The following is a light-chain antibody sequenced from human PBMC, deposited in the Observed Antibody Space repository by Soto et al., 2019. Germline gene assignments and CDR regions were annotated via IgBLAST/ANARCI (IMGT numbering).Light chain of an antibody. Sequence: DIQMTQSPSSLSASVGDRVTITCPASQSISSNLNWYQQKPGKAPKLLIYTAASLQSGVPSRFSGSGSGTDFTLTIASLQLEDFATYYCQQNNSLPPTFGQGTKVEIK. CDR2: TAA. J-gene: IGKJ1*01. V-gene: IGKV1-39*01. CDR3: QQNNSLPPT. CDR1: QSISSN.